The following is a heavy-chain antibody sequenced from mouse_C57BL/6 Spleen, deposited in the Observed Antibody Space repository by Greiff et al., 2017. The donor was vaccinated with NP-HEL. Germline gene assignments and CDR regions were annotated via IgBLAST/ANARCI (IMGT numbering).Heavy chain of an antibody. V-gene: IGHV1-64*01. J-gene: IGHJ2*01. CDR3: AREGADYLYYFDY. D-gene: IGHD2-4*01. CDR1: GYTFTSYW. CDR2: IHPNSGST. Sequence: QVQLQQSGAELVKPGASVKLSCKASGYTFTSYWMHWVKQRPGQGLEWIGMIHPNSGSTNYNEKFKSKATLTVDKSSSTAYMQLSSLTSEDSAVYYCAREGADYLYYFDYWGQGTTLTVSS.